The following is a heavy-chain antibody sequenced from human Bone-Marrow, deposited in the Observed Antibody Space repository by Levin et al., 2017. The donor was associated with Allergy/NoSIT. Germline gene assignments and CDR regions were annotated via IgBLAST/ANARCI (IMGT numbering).Heavy chain of an antibody. V-gene: IGHV3-23*01. Sequence: PGGSLRLSCTASGFTVSNYAMTWVRQAPGKGLEWVSGLGSDGRTYYADSVNGRFTISRDASKNTLYLQMNSLRVADTALYYCGKDIYGWAFDVWGQGTMVTVSS. CDR1: GFTVSNYA. D-gene: IGHD2-2*03. CDR3: GKDIYGWAFDV. J-gene: IGHJ3*01. CDR2: LGSDGRT.